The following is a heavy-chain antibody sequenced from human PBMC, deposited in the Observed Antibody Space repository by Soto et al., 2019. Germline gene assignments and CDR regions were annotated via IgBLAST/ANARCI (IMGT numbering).Heavy chain of an antibody. J-gene: IGHJ6*02. CDR1: GFTFSNAW. CDR3: TTAAGEGYGYSHDYYGMDV. CDR2: IKSKTDGGTT. D-gene: IGHD5-18*01. V-gene: IGHV3-15*07. Sequence: EVQLVESGGGLVKPGGSLRLSCAASGFTFSNAWMNWVRQAPGKGLEWVGRIKSKTDGGTTDYAAPVKGRFTISRDDSKNTLYLQMNSLKTEDTAVYYCTTAAGEGYGYSHDYYGMDVWGQGTTVTVSS.